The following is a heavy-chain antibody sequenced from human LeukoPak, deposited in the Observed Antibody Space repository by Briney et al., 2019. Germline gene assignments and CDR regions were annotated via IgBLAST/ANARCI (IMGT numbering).Heavy chain of an antibody. CDR3: ARVARYCTNGVCYTVISYFDY. CDR2: IYYSGST. V-gene: IGHV4-39*01. J-gene: IGHJ4*02. Sequence: SETLSLTCTVSGGSISSSSYYWGWIRQPPGKGLEWIGSIYYSGSTYYNPSLKSRVTISVDTSKNQFSLKLSSVTAADTAVYYCARVARYCTNGVCYTVISYFDYWGQGTLVTVSS. D-gene: IGHD2-8*01. CDR1: GGSISSSSYY.